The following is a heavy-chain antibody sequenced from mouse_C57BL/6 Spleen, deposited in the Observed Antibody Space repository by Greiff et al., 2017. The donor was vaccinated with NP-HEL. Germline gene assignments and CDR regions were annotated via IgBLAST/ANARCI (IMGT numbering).Heavy chain of an antibody. Sequence: QVQLKQSGPELVKPGASVKISCKASGYAFSSSWMNWVKQRPGKGLEWIGRIYPGDGDTNYNGKFKGKATLTADKSSSTAYMQLSSLTSEDSAVYFCAREEYDGYSWFAYWGQGTLVTVSA. CDR2: IYPGDGDT. V-gene: IGHV1-82*01. D-gene: IGHD2-3*01. CDR3: AREEYDGYSWFAY. CDR1: GYAFSSSW. J-gene: IGHJ3*01.